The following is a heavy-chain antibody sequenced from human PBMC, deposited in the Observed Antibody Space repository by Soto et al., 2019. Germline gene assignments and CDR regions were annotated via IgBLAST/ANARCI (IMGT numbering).Heavy chain of an antibody. D-gene: IGHD6-25*01. J-gene: IGHJ4*02. V-gene: IGHV4-38-2*01. CDR3: ARAVSRAATPDF. CDR2: IYHTGGT. CDR1: GYSIDTGYY. Sequence: SETLSLTCAVSGYSIDTGYYWGWIRQPPGKGLEWVGSIYHTGGTYYNPSLKSRVTISVDTSKNQFSLQLISVTASDTAVYYCARAVSRAATPDFWGQGTLVTVSS.